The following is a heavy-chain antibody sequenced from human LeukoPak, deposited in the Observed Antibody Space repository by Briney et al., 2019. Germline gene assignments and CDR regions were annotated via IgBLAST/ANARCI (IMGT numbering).Heavy chain of an antibody. CDR2: ISGSGGST. V-gene: IGHV3-23*01. CDR1: GFTFSSYV. J-gene: IGHJ4*02. D-gene: IGHD3-3*01. CDR3: AKNYDFWSGPNFDY. Sequence: PGGSLRLSCAASGFTFSSYVMSWVRQAPGKGLEWVSAISGSGGSTYYADSVKGRFTISRDNSKNTLYLQMNSLRAEDTAVYYCAKNYDFWSGPNFDYWGQGTLVTVSS.